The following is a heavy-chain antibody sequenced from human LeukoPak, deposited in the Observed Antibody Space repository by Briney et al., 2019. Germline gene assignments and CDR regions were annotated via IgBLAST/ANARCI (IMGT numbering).Heavy chain of an antibody. J-gene: IGHJ5*02. Sequence: PSETLSLTCTVSGGSISSSSYYWGWIRQPPGKGLEWIGSIYYSGSTYYNPSLKSRVTISVDTSKNQFSLKLSSVTAADTAVYYCARDLDNVQLSLRAKFDPWGQGTLVTVSS. D-gene: IGHD1-1*01. CDR1: GGSISSSSYY. CDR3: ARDLDNVQLSLRAKFDP. V-gene: IGHV4-39*07. CDR2: IYYSGST.